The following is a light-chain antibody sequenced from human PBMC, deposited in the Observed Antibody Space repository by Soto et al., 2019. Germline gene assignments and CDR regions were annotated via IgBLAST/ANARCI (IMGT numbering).Light chain of an antibody. Sequence: AIQMTQSPSSLSASVGDRVTITCRASQGISTELSWYQQKPGKAPNLLIYSASTVQTGVPSRFSGSGSGTAFTLTISSLQPEDFATYYCLQDYNYPRTFGGGTKVEIK. J-gene: IGKJ4*01. CDR2: SAS. CDR3: LQDYNYPRT. CDR1: QGISTE. V-gene: IGKV1-6*01.